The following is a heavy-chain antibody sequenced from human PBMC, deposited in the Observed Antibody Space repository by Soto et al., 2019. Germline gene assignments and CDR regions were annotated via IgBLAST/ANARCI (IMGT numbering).Heavy chain of an antibody. CDR3: ARVVEARPASWFDT. V-gene: IGHV1-2*02. Sequence: ASVKVSCKASGYTFTGYYMHWVRQAPGQGLEWMGWINPNSGGTNYAQKFQGRVTMTRDTSISTAYMELSRLRSDDTAVYYCARVVEARPASWFDTWGQGTLVTVSS. CDR1: GYTFTGYY. D-gene: IGHD6-6*01. J-gene: IGHJ5*02. CDR2: INPNSGGT.